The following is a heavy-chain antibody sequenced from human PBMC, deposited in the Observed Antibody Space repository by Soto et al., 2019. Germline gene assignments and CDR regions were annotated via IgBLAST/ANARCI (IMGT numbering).Heavy chain of an antibody. CDR3: ARELLFSESNGFSWDDAFDI. V-gene: IGHV4-30-2*01. CDR2: IYQSGST. Sequence: QMHLQESGSGLVKPSQTLSLTCAVSGGSLSSSAYSWSWIRQPPGKGLEWIGFIYQSGSTYYNPSLKSRVTISLARPKTQFSRRLSSVTAADTAVYYCARELLFSESNGFSWDDAFDIWGQGTMVTVSS. J-gene: IGHJ3*02. CDR1: GGSLSSSAYS. D-gene: IGHD3-22*01.